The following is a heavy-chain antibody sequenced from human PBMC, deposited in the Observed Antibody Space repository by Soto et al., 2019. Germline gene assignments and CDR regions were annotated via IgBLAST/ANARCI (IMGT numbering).Heavy chain of an antibody. CDR1: VFTFSNAW. D-gene: IGHD3-3*01. Sequence: GGSLRLSCAASVFTFSNAWMIWVRQAPGKGLEWVGRIKSKTDGGTTDYAAPVKGRFTISRDDSKNTLYLQMNSLKTEDTAVYYCTTINTYYDFWSGYPDYWGQGTLVTVSS. J-gene: IGHJ4*02. CDR2: IKSKTDGGTT. V-gene: IGHV3-15*01. CDR3: TTINTYYDFWSGYPDY.